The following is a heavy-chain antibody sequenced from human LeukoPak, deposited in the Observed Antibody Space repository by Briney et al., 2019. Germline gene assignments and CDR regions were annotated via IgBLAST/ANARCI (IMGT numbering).Heavy chain of an antibody. CDR1: GDSISNSY. D-gene: IGHD2-21*01. Sequence: SETLSLTCTVSGDSISNSYWSWIRQPPGKGLEWIGYIFYTGDSNYNPSLRSRVTISLDTSKSQVFLKLSSVTAADTAVFYCARHRFASPFDSWGQGTLVTVSS. V-gene: IGHV4-59*08. J-gene: IGHJ4*02. CDR2: IFYTGDS. CDR3: ARHRFASPFDS.